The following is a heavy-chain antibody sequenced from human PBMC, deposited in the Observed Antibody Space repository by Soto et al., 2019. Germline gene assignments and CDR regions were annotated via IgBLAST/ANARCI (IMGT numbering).Heavy chain of an antibody. CDR2: MNVGTGGT. V-gene: IGHV1-2*06. CDR3: ARDGNFALRGYSFGFDF. Sequence: QVQLVQSGAEVKKPGASVRVSCEASGYRFTTHYIHWVRQAPGQGLEWMGRMNVGTGGTTYAHKFQGRGTMTRDTSIRTAYLEVSSVKSDDTAMYYCARDGNFALRGYSFGFDFWGQGTLVTVSS. J-gene: IGHJ4*02. D-gene: IGHD5-18*01. CDR1: GYRFTTHY.